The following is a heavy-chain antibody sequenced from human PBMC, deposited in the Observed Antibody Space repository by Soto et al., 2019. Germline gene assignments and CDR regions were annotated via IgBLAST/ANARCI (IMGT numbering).Heavy chain of an antibody. J-gene: IGHJ6*04. CDR1: GFTFSGSA. D-gene: IGHD3-10*01. V-gene: IGHV3-73*01. Sequence: EGQLVESGGGLVQPGGSLKLSCAASGFTFSGSAMHWVRQAPGKGLEWVGRIRSKPNSYATVYAASVKGRFSISRDDSKNTAYLQMDSLKTEDTAIYYCKAGSSDVWGKGTTVTVSS. CDR2: IRSKPNSYAT. CDR3: KAGSSDV.